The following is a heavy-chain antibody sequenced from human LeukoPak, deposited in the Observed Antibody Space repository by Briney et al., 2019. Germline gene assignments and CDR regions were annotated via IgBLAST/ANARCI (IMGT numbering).Heavy chain of an antibody. D-gene: IGHD4-11*01. Sequence: GGSLRLSCPAYGFTFSSYWMHWVRQAPWKGLVWVSRINSDGSDTSYADSVKGRFTISRDNAKNTLYLQMNSLRAEDTSVYYCARVPTVTGGFDYWGQGTLVTVSS. CDR3: ARVPTVTGGFDY. CDR1: GFTFSSYW. J-gene: IGHJ4*02. CDR2: INSDGSDT. V-gene: IGHV3-74*01.